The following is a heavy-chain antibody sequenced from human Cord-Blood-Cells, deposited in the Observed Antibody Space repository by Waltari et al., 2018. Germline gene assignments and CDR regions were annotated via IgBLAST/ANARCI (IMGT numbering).Heavy chain of an antibody. J-gene: IGHJ2*01. CDR3: ARDRLPSSIAARPFWYFDL. D-gene: IGHD6-6*01. CDR1: GGSISSYY. Sequence: QVQLQESGPGLVKPSETLPLTCTVSGGSISSYYWSWIRQPPGTGLEWIGYIYYSGSTNYNPSLKSRVTISVDTSKNQFSLKLSSVTAADTAVYYCARDRLPSSIAARPFWYFDLWGRGTLVTVSS. CDR2: IYYSGST. V-gene: IGHV4-59*01.